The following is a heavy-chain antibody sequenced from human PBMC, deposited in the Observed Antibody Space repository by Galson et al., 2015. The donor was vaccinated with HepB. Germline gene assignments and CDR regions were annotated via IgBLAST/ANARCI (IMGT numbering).Heavy chain of an antibody. CDR2: IKSKTDGGTT. D-gene: IGHD3-22*01. CDR3: TTTDYYDSSGYYYDRRYYYYGMDV. CDR1: GFTFSNAW. J-gene: IGHJ6*02. V-gene: IGHV3-15*01. Sequence: SLRLSCAASGFTFSNAWMSWVRQAPGKGLEWVGRIKSKTDGGTTDYAAPVKGRFTISRDDSKNTLYLQMNSLKTEDTAVYYCTTTDYYDSSGYYYDRRYYYYGMDVWGQGTTVTVSS.